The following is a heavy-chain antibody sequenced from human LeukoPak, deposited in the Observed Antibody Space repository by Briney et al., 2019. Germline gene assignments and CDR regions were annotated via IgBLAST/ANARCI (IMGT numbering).Heavy chain of an antibody. CDR3: TTDWAYYYDSSGSPTDY. Sequence: GGSLTLSCAASGCTFSNAWMSWVRQAPGKGLEWVGRIKSKTDGGTTDYAAPGKGRFTISRDDSTNTLYLQMNSLKTADTAVYYCTTDWAYYYDSSGSPTDYWGQGTLVTVSS. D-gene: IGHD3-22*01. V-gene: IGHV3-15*01. CDR2: IKSKTDGGTT. CDR1: GCTFSNAW. J-gene: IGHJ4*02.